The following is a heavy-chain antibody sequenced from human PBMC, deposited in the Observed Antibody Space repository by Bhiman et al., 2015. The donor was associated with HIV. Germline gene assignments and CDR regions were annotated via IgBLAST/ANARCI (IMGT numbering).Heavy chain of an antibody. Sequence: EVQLVESGGGLVKPGGSLRLSCAASGFSFRTYSMNWVRQAPGKGLEWVSSISSSSIYTYYAGSVKGRFTVSRDNAKNSLYLQMNSLRAEDTAVYFCARDPTTVTTAEYEYYWGQGTLVTVSS. D-gene: IGHD4-17*01. CDR3: ARDPTTVTTAEYEYY. CDR2: ISSSSIYT. CDR1: GFSFRTYS. V-gene: IGHV3-21*03. J-gene: IGHJ4*02.